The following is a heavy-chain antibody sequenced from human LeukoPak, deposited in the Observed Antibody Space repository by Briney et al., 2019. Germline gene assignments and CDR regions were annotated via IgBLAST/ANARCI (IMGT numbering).Heavy chain of an antibody. J-gene: IGHJ4*02. CDR2: ISYDGSNK. CDR1: GFTFSSYG. CDR3: ARAKRSRSEYYDILTGVMAFDY. D-gene: IGHD3-9*01. V-gene: IGHV3-30*03. Sequence: GGSLRLSCAASGFTFSSYGMHWVRQAPGKGLEWVAVISYDGSNKYYADSVKGRFTISRDNSKNTLYLQMNSLRAEDTAVYYCARAKRSRSEYYDILTGVMAFDYWGQGTLVTVSS.